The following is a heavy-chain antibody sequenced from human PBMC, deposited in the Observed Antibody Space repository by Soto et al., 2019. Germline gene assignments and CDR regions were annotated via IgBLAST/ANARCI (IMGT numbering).Heavy chain of an antibody. D-gene: IGHD2-15*01. Sequence: SETLSLTCTVSGGSIRSSTYYWGWIRQPPGKGLEWIGSIYYSGSTHYNPSLKSRVTMSVDTSTNQFSPKLSSVTAADTAVYYCARHLSYCSAGSCYSDFPYYGMDVWGQGTTVTVSS. CDR1: GGSIRSSTYY. V-gene: IGHV4-39*01. J-gene: IGHJ6*02. CDR2: IYYSGST. CDR3: ARHLSYCSAGSCYSDFPYYGMDV.